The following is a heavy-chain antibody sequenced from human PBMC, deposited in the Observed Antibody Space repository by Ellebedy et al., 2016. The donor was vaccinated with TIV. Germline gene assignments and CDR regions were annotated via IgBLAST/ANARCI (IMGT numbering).Heavy chain of an antibody. CDR2: IKQDGSEK. J-gene: IGHJ6*02. CDR1: GFTLGTYW. CDR3: ARGRYYYGMDV. Sequence: PGGSLRLSCAASGFTLGTYWMNWVRQAPGKGLEWVAHIKQDGSEKFYVDSVKGRFTISSDNAKNSLYLKMNSLRVDDTAIYYCARGRYYYGMDVWGQGTTVTVSS. V-gene: IGHV3-7*03.